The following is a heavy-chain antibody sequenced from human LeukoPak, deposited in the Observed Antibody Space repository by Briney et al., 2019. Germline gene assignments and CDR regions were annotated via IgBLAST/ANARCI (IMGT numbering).Heavy chain of an antibody. V-gene: IGHV4-30-4*02. D-gene: IGHD6-6*01. CDR2: IYYSGST. CDR3: ARGGAARLHFQN. CDR1: GGSISSGDYY. J-gene: IGHJ1*01. Sequence: SETLSLTCTVSGGSISSGDYYWSWIRQPPGKGLEWIGYIYYSGSTYYNPTLKSRATISVDTSKNQFSLKLSSVTAADTAVYYCARGGAARLHFQNWGQGTLVTVSS.